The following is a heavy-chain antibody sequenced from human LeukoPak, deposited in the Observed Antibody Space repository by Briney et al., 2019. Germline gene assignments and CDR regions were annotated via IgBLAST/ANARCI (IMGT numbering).Heavy chain of an antibody. D-gene: IGHD4-17*01. Sequence: PSETLSLTCTVSGGSISSYYWSWIRQPPGKGLVWIGYIYYSGSTNYNPSLKSRVTISVDTSKNQFSLKLSSVTAADTAVYYCARSPWDDYGDHFDYWGQGTLVTVSS. V-gene: IGHV4-59*01. CDR1: GGSISSYY. J-gene: IGHJ4*02. CDR2: IYYSGST. CDR3: ARSPWDDYGDHFDY.